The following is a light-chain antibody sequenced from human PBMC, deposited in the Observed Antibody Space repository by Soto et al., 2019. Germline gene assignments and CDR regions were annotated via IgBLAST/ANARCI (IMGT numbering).Light chain of an antibody. Sequence: EIVMTQSPATLSVSPGERATLSCRASQSVRSNLARYQQKPGQSPRLLIYGASTRATGIPARFSGSGSGTQFTLTVSSLQSEDFAVYYCQQYGSLSWTFGQGTKVDI. J-gene: IGKJ1*01. CDR1: QSVRSN. CDR2: GAS. V-gene: IGKV3-15*01. CDR3: QQYGSLSWT.